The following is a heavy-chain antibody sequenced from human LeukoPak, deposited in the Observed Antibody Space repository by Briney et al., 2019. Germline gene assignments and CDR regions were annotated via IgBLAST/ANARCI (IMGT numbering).Heavy chain of an antibody. CDR2: IYYSGST. D-gene: IGHD3-3*01. Sequence: PSETLSLTCTVSGGSISSGGYYWSWIRQHPGKGLEWIGYIYYSGSTYYNPSLKSRVTISVDTSKNQFSLKLSSVTAADTAVYYCARGAPGYDFWSGYPWFDPWGQGTLVTVSS. CDR1: GGSISSGGYY. J-gene: IGHJ5*02. CDR3: ARGAPGYDFWSGYPWFDP. V-gene: IGHV4-31*03.